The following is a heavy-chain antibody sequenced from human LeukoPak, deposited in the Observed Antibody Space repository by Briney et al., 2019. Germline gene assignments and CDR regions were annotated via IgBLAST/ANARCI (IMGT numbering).Heavy chain of an antibody. D-gene: IGHD5-24*01. V-gene: IGHV3-53*01. J-gene: IGHJ4*02. CDR2: IYSGGST. CDR3: ARCDVGDGYSHY. Sequence: QPGGSLRLSCAASGFTVSSDYMSWVRQAPGKGLEWVSVIYSGGSTYYADSVKGRFTISRDNSKNTLYLQMNSLRTEDTAVYYCARCDVGDGYSHYWGQGTLVTVSS. CDR1: GFTVSSDY.